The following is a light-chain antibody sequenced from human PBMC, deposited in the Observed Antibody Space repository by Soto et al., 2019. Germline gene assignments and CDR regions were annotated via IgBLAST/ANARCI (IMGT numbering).Light chain of an antibody. V-gene: IGKV1-5*01. Sequence: DIQMTQSPSTLSASIGDKVTITCRATQSISSWLAWYQHKPGEAPKLLIYDASDLETGVPLSFSGRGSGTEFTLTISSLQPDDFATYYCQQYNSYSWTFGQGTKVDI. CDR2: DAS. CDR3: QQYNSYSWT. J-gene: IGKJ1*01. CDR1: QSISSW.